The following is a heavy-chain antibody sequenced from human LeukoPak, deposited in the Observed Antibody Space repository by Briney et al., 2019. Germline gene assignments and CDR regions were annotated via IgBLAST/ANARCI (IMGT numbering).Heavy chain of an antibody. CDR1: GGTFSSYA. CDR3: ASDLADAFDI. CDR2: IISIFGTA. J-gene: IGHJ3*02. V-gene: IGHV1-69*06. Sequence: SVKVSCKASGGTFSSYAISWVRQAPGQGLEWMGGIISIFGTANYAQKFQGRVTITADKSTSTAYMELSSLRSEDTAVYYCASDLADAFDIWGQGTMVTVSS. D-gene: IGHD3-16*01.